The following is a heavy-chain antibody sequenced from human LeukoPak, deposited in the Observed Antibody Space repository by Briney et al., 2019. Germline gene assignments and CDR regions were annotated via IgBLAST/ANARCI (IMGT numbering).Heavy chain of an antibody. CDR1: GFTFSSYA. V-gene: IGHV3-23*01. CDR2: ISASGGST. J-gene: IGHJ4*02. CDR3: AKCLWGGYQTGTDY. Sequence: QPGGSLRLSCAASGFTFSSYAMSWVRQAPGKGLEWVSAISASGGSTYYADSVKGRFTISRDNSKNTLYLQMNSLRAEDTAAYYCAKCLWGGYQTGTDYWGQGTLVTVSS. D-gene: IGHD3-3*01.